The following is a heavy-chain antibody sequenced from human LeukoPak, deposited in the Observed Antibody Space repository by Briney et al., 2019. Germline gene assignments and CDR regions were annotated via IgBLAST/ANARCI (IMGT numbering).Heavy chain of an antibody. D-gene: IGHD3-10*01. CDR2: ISTSTTYT. Sequence: GGSLRLSCAASGFTFSGYSMSWIRQAPGKGREWGSHISTSTTYTIYSDSVKGRFTISRDNAERSLFLQMNSLRGEDSAVYYCARGRTYGSGSYTLFDYWGQGTLVTVSS. V-gene: IGHV3-11*03. CDR3: ARGRTYGSGSYTLFDY. J-gene: IGHJ4*02. CDR1: GFTFSGYS.